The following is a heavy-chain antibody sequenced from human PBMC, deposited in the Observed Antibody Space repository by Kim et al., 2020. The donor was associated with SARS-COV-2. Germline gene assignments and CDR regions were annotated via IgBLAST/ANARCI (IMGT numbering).Heavy chain of an antibody. CDR2: INSDGSTT. J-gene: IGHJ4*02. D-gene: IGHD6-13*01. CDR3: AAFKGSWSPS. Sequence: GGSLRLSCAASGFTFSSYWMHWVRQVPGKGLVWVSHINSDGSTTNYADSVKGRFTISRDNAKNTLYLQMNSLRAEDTAVYYCAAFKGSWSPSWGQGTLVTVSS. V-gene: IGHV3-74*01. CDR1: GFTFSSYW.